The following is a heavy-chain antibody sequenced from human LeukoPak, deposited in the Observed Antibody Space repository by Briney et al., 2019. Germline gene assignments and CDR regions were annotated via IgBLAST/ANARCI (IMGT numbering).Heavy chain of an antibody. D-gene: IGHD3-10*01. CDR3: AKVGQLLWFGELFSPRYGMDV. CDR2: MNPNSGNT. V-gene: IGHV1-8*01. CDR1: GYTFTSYD. J-gene: IGHJ6*02. Sequence: GASVKVSCKASGYTFTSYDINWVRQATGQGLEWMGWMNPNSGNTGYAQKFQGRVTMTRNTSISTAYTELSSLRSEDTAVYYCAKVGQLLWFGELFSPRYGMDVWGQGTTVTVSS.